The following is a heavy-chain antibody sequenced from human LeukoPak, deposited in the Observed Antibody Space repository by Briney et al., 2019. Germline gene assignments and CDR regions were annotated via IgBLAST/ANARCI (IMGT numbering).Heavy chain of an antibody. CDR3: AREGAYSSGWYDDAFDI. D-gene: IGHD6-19*01. V-gene: IGHV3-20*01. J-gene: IGHJ3*02. Sequence: GGSLRLSCAASGFTFDDYGMSWVRQAPGKGLEWVSGINWNGGSTGYADSVKGRFTISRDNAKNSLYLQMNSLRAEDTALYHCAREGAYSSGWYDDAFDIWGQGTMVTVSS. CDR1: GFTFDDYG. CDR2: INWNGGST.